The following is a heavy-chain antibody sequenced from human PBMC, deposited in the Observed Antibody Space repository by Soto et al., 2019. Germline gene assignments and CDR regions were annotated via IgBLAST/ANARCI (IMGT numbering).Heavy chain of an antibody. J-gene: IGHJ4*02. CDR3: ASLLNTKMATTRDY. Sequence: QVQLVQSGAEVKKPGSSVKVSCKASGGTFSSYAISWVRQAPGQGLEWMGGIIPIFVTANHAQKFQGRVTITAHKSTSTAYMELSSLRSEDTAVYCCASLLNTKMATTRDYWGQGTLVTVSS. D-gene: IGHD5-12*01. CDR1: GGTFSSYA. V-gene: IGHV1-69*06. CDR2: IIPIFVTA.